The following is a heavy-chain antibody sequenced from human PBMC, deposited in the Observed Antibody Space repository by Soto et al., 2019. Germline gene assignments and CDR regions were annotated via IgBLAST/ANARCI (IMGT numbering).Heavy chain of an antibody. CDR3: ARDNTGNFDY. V-gene: IGHV4-59*01. CDR2: IYYSGST. CDR1: GGSISSYY. D-gene: IGHD4-17*01. Sequence: SETLSLTCTVSGGSISSYYWSWIRQPPGKGLEWIGYIYYSGSTNYNPSLKSRVTISVDTSKNQFSLKLSSVTAADTAVYYCARDNTGNFDYWGQGTLVTVSS. J-gene: IGHJ4*02.